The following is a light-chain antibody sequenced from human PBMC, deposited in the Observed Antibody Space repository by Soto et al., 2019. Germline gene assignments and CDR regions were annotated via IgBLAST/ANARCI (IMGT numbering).Light chain of an antibody. CDR3: TSYPSNKPWG. Sequence: QAALTQPPSVSGSPGPSVTISCTGTSSDVGNYNRVSWYQQPPGPAPKLMIYEVTNRPAGVPNRFSASKSGNTASLTISGLQAEDGADYYCTSYPSNKPWGFGGGTK. V-gene: IGLV2-18*02. CDR1: SSDVGNYNR. J-gene: IGLJ3*02. CDR2: EVT.